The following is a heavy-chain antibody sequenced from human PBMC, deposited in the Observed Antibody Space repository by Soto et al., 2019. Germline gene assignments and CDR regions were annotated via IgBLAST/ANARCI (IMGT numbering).Heavy chain of an antibody. CDR1: GFTFSSYA. CDR2: ISYDGSNK. J-gene: IGHJ4*02. D-gene: IGHD3-10*01. V-gene: IGHV3-30-3*01. Sequence: QVQLVESGGGVVQPGRSLRLSCAASGFTFSSYAMHWVRQAPGKGLEWVAVISYDGSNKYYADSVKGRFTISRDNSKNTLYLKMNSLRAEDTAVYYCARSEYSGFDYWGQGTLVTVSS. CDR3: ARSEYSGFDY.